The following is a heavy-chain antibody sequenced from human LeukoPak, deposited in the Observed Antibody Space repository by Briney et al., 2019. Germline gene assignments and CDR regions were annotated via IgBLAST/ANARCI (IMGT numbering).Heavy chain of an antibody. Sequence: ASVKVSCKASGYTFTSYGISWVRQAPGQGLEWMGWISAYNGNANYAQKFQGRVTMTTDTSASTASMELRSLRSDDTAVYYCARVQAYCTSTSCLDYWGRGTLLSVSS. V-gene: IGHV1-18*01. CDR2: ISAYNGNA. D-gene: IGHD2-2*01. CDR3: ARVQAYCTSTSCLDY. J-gene: IGHJ4*02. CDR1: GYTFTSYG.